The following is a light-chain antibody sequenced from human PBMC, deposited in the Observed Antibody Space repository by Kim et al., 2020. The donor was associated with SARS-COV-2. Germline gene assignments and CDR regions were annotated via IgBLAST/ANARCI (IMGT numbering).Light chain of an antibody. V-gene: IGLV10-54*04. J-gene: IGLJ3*02. CDR2: RNN. CDR1: SNNVGDQG. Sequence: QAGLTQPPSVSKGLRQTATLTCTGDSNNVGDQGATWLQQHQGHPPKLLSYRNNNRPSGISERFSASRSGNTASLTIAGLQPDDEGDYYCSAWDRRLSAWVFCGGTQLTVL. CDR3: SAWDRRLSAWV.